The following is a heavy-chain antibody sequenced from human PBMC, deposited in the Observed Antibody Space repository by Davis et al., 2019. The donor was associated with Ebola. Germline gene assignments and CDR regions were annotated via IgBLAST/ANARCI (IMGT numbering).Heavy chain of an antibody. V-gene: IGHV3-21*01. CDR3: ARGPRMVRGVIGDAFDI. D-gene: IGHD3-10*01. J-gene: IGHJ3*02. Sequence: PGGSLRLSCAASGFTFSSYSMNWVRQAPGKGLEWVSSISSSSSYIYYADSVKGRFTISRDNAKNSLYLQMNSLRAEDTAVYYCARGPRMVRGVIGDAFDIWGQGTMVTVSS. CDR1: GFTFSSYS. CDR2: ISSSSSYI.